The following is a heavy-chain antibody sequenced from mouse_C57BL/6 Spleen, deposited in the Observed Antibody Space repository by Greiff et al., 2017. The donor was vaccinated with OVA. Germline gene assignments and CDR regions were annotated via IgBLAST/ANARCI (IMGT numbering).Heavy chain of an antibody. CDR3: AISYDYGLCYAMDY. Sequence: VQLQQPGAELVKPGASVKVSCKASGYTFTSYWMHWVKQRPGQGLEWIGRLHPSDSDTNYNQKFKGKATLTVVKSSSTAYMQLSSLKSEDTAVYYCAISYDYGLCYAMDYWGQGTSVTVSS. CDR1: GYTFTSYW. D-gene: IGHD2-4*01. V-gene: IGHV1-74*01. J-gene: IGHJ4*01. CDR2: LHPSDSDT.